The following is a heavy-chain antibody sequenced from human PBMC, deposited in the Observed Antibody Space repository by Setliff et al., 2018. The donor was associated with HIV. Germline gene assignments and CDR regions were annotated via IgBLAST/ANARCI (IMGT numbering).Heavy chain of an antibody. V-gene: IGHV3-53*05. CDR1: GFTVSSHY. J-gene: IGHJ4*02. CDR2: MYSDGST. CDR3: VRDGNVGWNDLGH. D-gene: IGHD1-1*01. Sequence: PGGSLRLSCAASGFTVSSHYMSWVRQAPGKGLEWVSTMYSDGSTYHADSVKGRFTLYRDTSKNTLSLQRNSLRPEDTAIYFCVRDGNVGWNDLGHWGQGTLVTVSS.